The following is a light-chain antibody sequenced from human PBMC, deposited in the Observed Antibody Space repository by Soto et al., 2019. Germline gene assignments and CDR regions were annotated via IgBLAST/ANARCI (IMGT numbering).Light chain of an antibody. V-gene: IGKV1-33*01. CDR2: DAS. CDR1: QDISNY. CDR3: QQYSHLIT. Sequence: DIQMTQSPSSLSASVADRVTITCQASQDISNYLNWYQQKPGKAPKLLIYDASNLETGVLSRFSGSGSGTDFTFTISSLQPEDIATYYCQQYSHLITFGQGTRLEIK. J-gene: IGKJ5*01.